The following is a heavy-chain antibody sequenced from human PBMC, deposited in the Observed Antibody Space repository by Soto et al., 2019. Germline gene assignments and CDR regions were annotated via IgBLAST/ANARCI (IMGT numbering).Heavy chain of an antibody. CDR1: GGSISSYY. Sequence: SETLSLTCTVSGGSISSYYWSWIRQPPGKGLEWIGYIYYSGSTNYNPSLKSRVTISVDTSKNQFSLKLSSVTAADTAVYYCARHVPGIFGVVTLFDYWGQGTLVTVSS. CDR2: IYYSGST. V-gene: IGHV4-59*08. CDR3: ARHVPGIFGVVTLFDY. D-gene: IGHD3-3*01. J-gene: IGHJ4*02.